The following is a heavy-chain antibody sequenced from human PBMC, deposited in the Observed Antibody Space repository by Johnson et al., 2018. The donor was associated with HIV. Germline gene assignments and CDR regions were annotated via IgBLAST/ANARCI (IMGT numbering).Heavy chain of an antibody. D-gene: IGHD3-22*01. J-gene: IGHJ3*01. CDR3: ARLLRAPLNDYDSSGHDAFDL. Sequence: VQLVESGGGLVQPGGSLRLSCAASGFTVSSNYMSWVRQAPGKGLEWVSVIYSGGSTYYADSVKGRFTISIDNSKNTLYFQLNSLRAEDTAVYYCARLLRAPLNDYDSSGHDAFDLWGQGTMVTVSS. CDR2: IYSGGST. V-gene: IGHV3-66*04. CDR1: GFTVSSNY.